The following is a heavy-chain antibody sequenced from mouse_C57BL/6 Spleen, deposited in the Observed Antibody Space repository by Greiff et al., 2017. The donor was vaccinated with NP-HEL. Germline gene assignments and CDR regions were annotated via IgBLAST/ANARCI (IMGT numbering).Heavy chain of an antibody. CDR3: AEGPAWFAY. Sequence: VQLQQSGPELVKPGASVKISCKASGYTFTDYYMNWVKQSHGKSLEWIGDINPNNGGTSYNQKFKGKATLTVDKSSSTAYMELRSLTSEDSAVYYCAEGPAWFAYWGQGTLVTVSA. CDR2: INPNNGGT. D-gene: IGHD3-3*01. J-gene: IGHJ3*01. V-gene: IGHV1-26*01. CDR1: GYTFTDYY.